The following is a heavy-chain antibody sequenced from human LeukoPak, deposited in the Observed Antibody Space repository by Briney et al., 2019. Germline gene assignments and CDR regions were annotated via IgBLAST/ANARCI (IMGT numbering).Heavy chain of an antibody. J-gene: IGHJ4*02. D-gene: IGHD3-10*01. CDR3: AREGHYGSGTHPDY. V-gene: IGHV4-30-4*08. CDR1: GGSISSGGYY. Sequence: PSQTLCLTCTVSGGSISSGGYYWTWIRQHPGKGLEWIGYIYYSGSTYYNPSLKSRVTISVDTSKNQFSLKLTSVTAADTAVYYCAREGHYGSGTHPDYWGQGTLVTVSS. CDR2: IYYSGST.